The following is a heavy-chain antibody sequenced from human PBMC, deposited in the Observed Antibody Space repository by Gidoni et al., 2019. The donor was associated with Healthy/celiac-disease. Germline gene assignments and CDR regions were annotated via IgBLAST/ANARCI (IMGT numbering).Heavy chain of an antibody. Sequence: EVQLLESGGGLVQPGGSLRLSCAASGFTFSRYAMSWVRQAPGKGLEWVSAISGSGGSTYYADSVKGRFTISRDNSKNTLYLQMNSLRAEDTAVYYCAKGRTDAYDFWSGLYTPDAFDIWGQGTMVTVSS. CDR3: AKGRTDAYDFWSGLYTPDAFDI. V-gene: IGHV3-23*01. D-gene: IGHD3-3*01. CDR2: ISGSGGST. CDR1: GFTFSRYA. J-gene: IGHJ3*02.